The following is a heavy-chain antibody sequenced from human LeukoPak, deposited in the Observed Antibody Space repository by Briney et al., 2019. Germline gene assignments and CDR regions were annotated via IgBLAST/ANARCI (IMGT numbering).Heavy chain of an antibody. V-gene: IGHV4-39*01. Sequence: SETLSLTCTVSGGSISSSSYYWGWIRQPPGKGLEWIGSIYYSGSTYYNPSLKSRVTISVDTSKNQFSLKLSSVTAADTAVYYCARGYDYDSSGYYRNWGQGTLVTVSS. CDR1: GGSISSSSYY. CDR2: IYYSGST. D-gene: IGHD3-22*01. CDR3: ARGYDYDSSGYYRN. J-gene: IGHJ4*02.